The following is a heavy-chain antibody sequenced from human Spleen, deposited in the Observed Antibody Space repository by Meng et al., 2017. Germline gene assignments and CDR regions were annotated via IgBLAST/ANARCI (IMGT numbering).Heavy chain of an antibody. V-gene: IGHV3-23*01. Sequence: EVRLLESEGGLVQPGGSLRLSCAASGFTFSTVGMNWVRQAPGKGLEWVSTISSTGGATYYADSVKGRLTISRDNSKNTLYLQMNSLRAEDTAVYYCVPRTTYFDSWGLGTLVTVSS. CDR1: GFTFSTVG. J-gene: IGHJ4*02. CDR2: ISSTGGAT. D-gene: IGHD4-11*01. CDR3: VPRTTYFDS.